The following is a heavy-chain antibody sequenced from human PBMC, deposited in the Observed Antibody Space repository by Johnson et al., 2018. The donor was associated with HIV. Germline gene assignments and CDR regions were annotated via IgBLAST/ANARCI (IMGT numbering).Heavy chain of an antibody. V-gene: IGHV3-11*01. CDR2: ISWNSGSI. D-gene: IGHD2-8*02. CDR3: ARGGDIVLVVYAMGHDAFDI. J-gene: IGHJ3*02. Sequence: QVQLVESGGGLVKPGGSLRLSCAASGFTFRDYYMSWIRQAPGKGLEWVSGISWNSGSIGYADSVKGRFTISRDNAKNSLYLQMNSLRAEDTALYYCARGGDIVLVVYAMGHDAFDIWGQGTMVTVSS. CDR1: GFTFRDYY.